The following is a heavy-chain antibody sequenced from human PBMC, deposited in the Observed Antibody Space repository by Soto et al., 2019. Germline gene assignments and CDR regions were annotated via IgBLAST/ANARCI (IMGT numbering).Heavy chain of an antibody. V-gene: IGHV1-69*06. Sequence: QVQLVQSGAEVKKPGSSVKVSCKASGGTFSSYAISWVRQAPGQGLEWMGGIIPIFGTANYAQKFQGRVTITADKSTSTAYMALSSLRSEDTAVYYCARENNYGDYTSDAFYICGQWPMVTVSS. CDR3: ARENNYGDYTSDAFYI. J-gene: IGHJ3*02. CDR2: IIPIFGTA. D-gene: IGHD4-17*01. CDR1: GGTFSSYA.